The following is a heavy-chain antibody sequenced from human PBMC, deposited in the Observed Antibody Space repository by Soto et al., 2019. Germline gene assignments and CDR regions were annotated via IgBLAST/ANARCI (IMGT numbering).Heavy chain of an antibody. J-gene: IGHJ6*02. Sequence: QVQLVESGGGVVQPGRSLRLSCAASGFTFSSYGMHWVRQAPGKGLEWVTFIWYDGNNKYYADFVKGRFTISRDNSKNTLYLQMNSLRAEDTAVYYCARKEGSDTSGYPTTNYYGMDVWGQGTTVTVSS. D-gene: IGHD3-22*01. CDR3: ARKEGSDTSGYPTTNYYGMDV. CDR2: IWYDGNNK. V-gene: IGHV3-33*01. CDR1: GFTFSSYG.